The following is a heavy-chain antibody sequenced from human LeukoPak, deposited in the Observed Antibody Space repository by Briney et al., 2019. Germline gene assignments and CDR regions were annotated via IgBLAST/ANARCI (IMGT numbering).Heavy chain of an antibody. CDR1: GYTFTGYY. J-gene: IGHJ4*02. CDR2: INPNSGGT. CDR3: AASYSGSYYLVY. V-gene: IGHV1-2*02. Sequence: ASVKVSCKASGYTFTGYYMHWVRQAPGQGLEWMGWINPNSGGTNYAQKFQERVTITRDMSTSTAYMELSSLRSEDTAVYYCAASYSGSYYLVYWGQGTLVTVSS. D-gene: IGHD1-26*01.